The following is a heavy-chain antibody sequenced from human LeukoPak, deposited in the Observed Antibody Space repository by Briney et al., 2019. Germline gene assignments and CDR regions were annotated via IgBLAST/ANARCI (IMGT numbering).Heavy chain of an antibody. CDR3: ARTYDFWSGYASALDY. CDR1: GFTFSSYS. Sequence: GGSLRLSCAASGFTFSSYSMNWARQAPGKGLEWVSYISSSSSTIYYADSVKGRFTISRDNAKNSLYLQMNSLRDEDTAVYYCARTYDFWSGYASALDYWGQGTLVTVSS. D-gene: IGHD3-3*01. CDR2: ISSSSSTI. J-gene: IGHJ4*02. V-gene: IGHV3-48*02.